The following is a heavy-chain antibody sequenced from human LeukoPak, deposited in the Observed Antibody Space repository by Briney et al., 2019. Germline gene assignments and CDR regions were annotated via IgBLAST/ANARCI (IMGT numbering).Heavy chain of an antibody. V-gene: IGHV3-23*01. CDR3: AKGVAGLDY. D-gene: IGHD6-19*01. CDR2: ISGSGGST. J-gene: IGHJ4*02. Sequence: TGGSLRLSCAASGFTFKNYWMHWVRQAPGKGLEWVSAISGSGGSTYYADSVKGRFTISRDNSKNALYLQMNSLRDEDTAVYYCAKGVAGLDYWGQGTLVTVSS. CDR1: GFTFKNYW.